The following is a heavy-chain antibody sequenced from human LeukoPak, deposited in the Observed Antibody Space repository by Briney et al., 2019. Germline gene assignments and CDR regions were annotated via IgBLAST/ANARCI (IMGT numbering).Heavy chain of an antibody. CDR3: ARHSTQVEMATIAAEFDY. D-gene: IGHD5-24*01. J-gene: IGHJ4*02. Sequence: ASVKVSCKASGGTFSSYAISWVRQAPGQGLERMGGIIPIFGTANYAQKFQGRVTITADESTSTAYMELSSLRSEDTAVYYCARHSTQVEMATIAAEFDYWGQGTLVTVSS. V-gene: IGHV1-69*13. CDR2: IIPIFGTA. CDR1: GGTFSSYA.